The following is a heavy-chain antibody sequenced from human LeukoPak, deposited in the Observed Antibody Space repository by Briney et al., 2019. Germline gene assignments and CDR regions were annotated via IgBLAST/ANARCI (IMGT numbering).Heavy chain of an antibody. CDR3: ARATPSGSYPLAY. CDR2: VYYRGST. J-gene: IGHJ4*02. Sequence: SETLSLTCTVSGDSISNSYWSWIRQPPGKGLEWIGYVYYRGSTSYNPSLKSRITISLDMSKNQLSLKVTSVTAADTAVYRCARATPSGSYPLAYWGQGTLVTVSS. V-gene: IGHV4-59*01. D-gene: IGHD1-26*01. CDR1: GDSISNSY.